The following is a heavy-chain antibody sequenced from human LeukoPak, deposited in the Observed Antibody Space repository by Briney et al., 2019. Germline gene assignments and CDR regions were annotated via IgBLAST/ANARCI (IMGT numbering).Heavy chain of an antibody. J-gene: IGHJ6*02. CDR3: ATSLPDTYYYYYYGMDV. CDR1: GFTFSSYG. D-gene: IGHD2-2*01. Sequence: GGSLRLSCAASGFTFSSYGMHWVRQAPGKGLEWVAFIRYDGSNKYYADSVKGRFTISRDNSKNTLYLQMNSLRAEDTAVYYCATSLPDTYYYYYYGMDVWGQGTTVTVSS. CDR2: IRYDGSNK. V-gene: IGHV3-30*02.